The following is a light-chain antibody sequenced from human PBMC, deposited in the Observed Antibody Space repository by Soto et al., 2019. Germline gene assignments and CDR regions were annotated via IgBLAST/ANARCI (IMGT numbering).Light chain of an antibody. CDR2: GAS. CDR1: LTIGDS. CDR3: LQTYNLPRT. J-gene: IGKJ1*01. Sequence: DIQMTESRSSLSASVGDIVTISCRASLTIGDSLSWFQQKAGKPPTLLIYGASALQSGVPARFSGSGSGTDFTLTISNMQREDFATYYCLQTYNLPRTFGQGTKVDIK. V-gene: IGKV1-39*01.